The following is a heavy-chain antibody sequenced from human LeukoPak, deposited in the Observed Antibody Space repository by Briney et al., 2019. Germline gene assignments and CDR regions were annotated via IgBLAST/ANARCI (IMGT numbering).Heavy chain of an antibody. V-gene: IGHV4-39*01. D-gene: IGHD2-8*01. J-gene: IGHJ5*02. CDR1: GGSISSSSYS. CDR3: ARHLLYPPLRGFDP. Sequence: PSETLSLTCTVSGGSISSSSYSWGWIRQPPGKGLEWIGSIYYSGSTYYNPSLKSRVTMSVDTSKNQFSLKLSSVTAADTAVYYCARHLLYPPLRGFDPWGQGTLVTVSS. CDR2: IYYSGST.